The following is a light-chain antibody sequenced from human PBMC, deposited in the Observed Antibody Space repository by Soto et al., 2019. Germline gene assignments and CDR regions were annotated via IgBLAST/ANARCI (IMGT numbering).Light chain of an antibody. CDR2: DTA. Sequence: EIVLTQSPVTLSSSPGDRATLSCRASQTVSKYLDWYQQKPAQPPRLLVYDTANRASGIPARFSGSGSGTDFTLTSSSLEPEDFAAYYCQERSKWPMVTFGPGTKVD. V-gene: IGKV3-11*01. CDR1: QTVSKY. J-gene: IGKJ3*01. CDR3: QERSKWPMVT.